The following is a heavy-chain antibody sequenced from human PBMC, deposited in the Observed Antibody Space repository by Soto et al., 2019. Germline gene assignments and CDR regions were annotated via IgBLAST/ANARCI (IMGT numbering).Heavy chain of an antibody. CDR3: ARARFIAEHKFDY. J-gene: IGHJ4*02. CDR1: GGSFSGYY. Sequence: SETLSLTCAVYGGSFSGYYWSWIRQPPGKGLEWIGEINHSGSTNYNPSLKSRVTISVDTSKNQFSLKLSSVTAADTAVYYCARARFIAEHKFDYWGQGTLVTVSS. D-gene: IGHD3-3*01. V-gene: IGHV4-34*01. CDR2: INHSGST.